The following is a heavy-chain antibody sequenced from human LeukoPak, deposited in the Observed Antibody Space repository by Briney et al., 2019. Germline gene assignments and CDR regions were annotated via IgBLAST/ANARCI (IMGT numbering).Heavy chain of an antibody. J-gene: IGHJ3*02. CDR2: IKEDGSEK. V-gene: IGHV3-7*01. CDR3: ARDPYGGTCGAFDI. Sequence: GGSLRLSCAASGFSFSTYWMTWVRQSPGKGLEWVANIKEDGSEKVCVDSVKGRFTISRDNAKNSLYLQMNTLRVDDSAIYYCARDPYGGTCGAFDIWGRGTMVSISS. D-gene: IGHD1-26*01. CDR1: GFSFSTYW.